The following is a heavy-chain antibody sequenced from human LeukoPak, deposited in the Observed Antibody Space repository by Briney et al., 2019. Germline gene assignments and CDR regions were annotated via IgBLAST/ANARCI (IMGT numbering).Heavy chain of an antibody. V-gene: IGHV3-21*04. D-gene: IGHD3-22*01. Sequence: GGSLRLSCAASGFTFSSYSMNWVRQAPGKGLEWVSSISSSSSYIYYADSVKGRFTISRDNAKNSLYLQMNSLRAEDTAVYYCAKGLDSSNYYIFDYWGQGTLVTVSS. J-gene: IGHJ4*02. CDR3: AKGLDSSNYYIFDY. CDR1: GFTFSSYS. CDR2: ISSSSSYI.